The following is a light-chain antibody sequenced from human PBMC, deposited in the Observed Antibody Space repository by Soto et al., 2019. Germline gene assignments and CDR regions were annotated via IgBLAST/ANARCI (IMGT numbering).Light chain of an antibody. CDR3: QQRSNWPWT. Sequence: ETVLTQSPATLSLSPGDRASLSCRASQSVSTYVAWYQQRPGQAPRLLIYDSSNRATGIPDRFSGSGSGTDFTLTISSLEPEDFAVYYCQQRSNWPWTFGQGTKVEIK. CDR1: QSVSTY. V-gene: IGKV3-11*01. J-gene: IGKJ1*01. CDR2: DSS.